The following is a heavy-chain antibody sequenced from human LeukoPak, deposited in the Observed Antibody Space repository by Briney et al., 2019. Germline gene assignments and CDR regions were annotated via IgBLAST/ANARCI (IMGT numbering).Heavy chain of an antibody. Sequence: PSETLSLTCTVSGGSISSYYWSWIRQPPGKGLEWIGYIFYIGSTNYNPSLKSRVTISVDTSKNQFSLKLRSVTAADTAVYYCARVSDILTGYPFDYWGQGTLVTVSS. CDR1: GGSISSYY. J-gene: IGHJ4*02. V-gene: IGHV4-59*01. CDR2: IFYIGST. CDR3: ARVSDILTGYPFDY. D-gene: IGHD3-9*01.